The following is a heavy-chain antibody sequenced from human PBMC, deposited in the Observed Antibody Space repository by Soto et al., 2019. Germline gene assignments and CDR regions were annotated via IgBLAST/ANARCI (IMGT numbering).Heavy chain of an antibody. Sequence: ASVKVSCKASGYTFTSYGISWVRQAPGQGLERMGWISAYNGNTNYAQKLQGRVTMTTDTSTSTAYMELRSLRSDDTAVYYCARDVAVGPRWNAFDIWGQGTMVTVSS. J-gene: IGHJ3*02. V-gene: IGHV1-18*01. CDR1: GYTFTSYG. D-gene: IGHD6-6*01. CDR3: ARDVAVGPRWNAFDI. CDR2: ISAYNGNT.